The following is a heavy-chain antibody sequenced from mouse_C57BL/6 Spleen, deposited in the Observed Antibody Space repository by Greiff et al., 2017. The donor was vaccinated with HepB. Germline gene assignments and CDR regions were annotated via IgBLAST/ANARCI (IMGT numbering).Heavy chain of an antibody. CDR2: IDPSDSYT. V-gene: IGHV1-50*01. D-gene: IGHD2-4*01. Sequence: QVQLKQPGAELVKPGASVKLSCKASGYTFTSYWMQWVKQRPGQGLEWIGEIDPSDSYTNYNQKFKGKATLTLDTSSSTPYMQPSSLTSEDSAVYYCARRGMITNYFDYWGQGTTLTVSS. J-gene: IGHJ2*01. CDR3: ARRGMITNYFDY. CDR1: GYTFTSYW.